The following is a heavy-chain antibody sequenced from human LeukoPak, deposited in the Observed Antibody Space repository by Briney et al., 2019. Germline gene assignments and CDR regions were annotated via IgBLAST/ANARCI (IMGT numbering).Heavy chain of an antibody. CDR3: ARGMVRGCSSTSCSNAFDI. CDR2: IYYSGST. Sequence: PSETLSLTCTVSGGSISSGDYYWSWIRQPPGKGLEWIGYIYYSGSTYYNPSLKSRVTISVDTSKNQFSLKLSSVTAADTAVYYRARGMVRGCSSTSCSNAFDIWGQGTMVTVSS. J-gene: IGHJ3*02. D-gene: IGHD2-2*01. CDR1: GGSISSGDYY. V-gene: IGHV4-30-4*01.